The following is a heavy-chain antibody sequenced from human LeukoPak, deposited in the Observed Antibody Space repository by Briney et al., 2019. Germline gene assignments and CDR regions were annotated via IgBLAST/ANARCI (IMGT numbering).Heavy chain of an antibody. CDR3: ARQGLGSSEDY. CDR1: GGSISSSSYF. Sequence: KSSETLSLTCTVSGGSISSSSYFWGWIRQPPGKGLEWIGSIHYGGGTYYNPSLKSRVTISVDTSKNQFSLRLTSVTAADTAVYYCARQGLGSSEDYWGQGTLVTVSS. CDR2: IHYGGGT. V-gene: IGHV4-39*01. J-gene: IGHJ4*02. D-gene: IGHD3-10*01.